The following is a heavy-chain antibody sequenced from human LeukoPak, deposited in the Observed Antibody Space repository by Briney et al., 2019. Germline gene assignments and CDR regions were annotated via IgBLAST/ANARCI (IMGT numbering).Heavy chain of an antibody. V-gene: IGHV4-59*01. J-gene: IGHJ6*02. CDR1: GGSISSYY. Sequence: SETLSLTCTVSGGSISSYYWSWIRQPPGKGLEWIGYIYYSGSTNYNPSLKSRVTISVDTSKNQFSLKLSSVTAADTAVYYCARETIVVVPAASPYYYYYYGTDVWGQGTTVTVSS. CDR2: IYYSGST. D-gene: IGHD2-2*01. CDR3: ARETIVVVPAASPYYYYYYGTDV.